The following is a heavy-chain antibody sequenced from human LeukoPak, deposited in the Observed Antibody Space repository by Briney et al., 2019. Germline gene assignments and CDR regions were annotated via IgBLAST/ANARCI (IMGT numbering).Heavy chain of an antibody. Sequence: GGSLRLSCAASGFTFSSYSMNWVRQAPGKGLEWVSYISSSSSTIYYADSVKGRFTISRDNAKNSLYLQMNSLRAEDTAVYYCARDSGDYGDGYYYMDVWGKGTTVTVSS. D-gene: IGHD4-17*01. V-gene: IGHV3-48*01. CDR3: ARDSGDYGDGYYYMDV. CDR2: ISSSSSTI. CDR1: GFTFSSYS. J-gene: IGHJ6*03.